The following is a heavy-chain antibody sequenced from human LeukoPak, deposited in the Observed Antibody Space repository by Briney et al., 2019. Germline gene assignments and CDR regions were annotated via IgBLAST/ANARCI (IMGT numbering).Heavy chain of an antibody. D-gene: IGHD3-22*01. CDR2: TKSKTDGGTA. V-gene: IGHV3-15*01. CDR3: TKYYYDSSGYLYYFDY. J-gene: IGHJ4*02. CDR1: GFTFTNAW. Sequence: GGSLRLSCAASGFTFTNAWMSWVRQAPGKGLEWVGRTKSKTDGGTADYAAPVKGRFTISRDDSKNTLYLQMNSLKTKDTAVYYCTKYYYDSSGYLYYFDYWGQGTLVTVSS.